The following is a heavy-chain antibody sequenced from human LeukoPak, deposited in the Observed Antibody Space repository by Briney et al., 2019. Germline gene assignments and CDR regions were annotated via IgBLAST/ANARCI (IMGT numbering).Heavy chain of an antibody. V-gene: IGHV4-39*07. CDR3: ARFRKTWGQQLVRDY. J-gene: IGHJ4*02. CDR1: GGSISSGSYY. D-gene: IGHD6-13*01. Sequence: SETLSLTCTVSGGSISSGSYYWSWIRQPPGKGLEWIGEINHSGSTNYNPSLKSRVTISVDTSKNQFSLKLSSVTAADTAVYYCARFRKTWGQQLVRDYWGQGTLVTVSS. CDR2: INHSGST.